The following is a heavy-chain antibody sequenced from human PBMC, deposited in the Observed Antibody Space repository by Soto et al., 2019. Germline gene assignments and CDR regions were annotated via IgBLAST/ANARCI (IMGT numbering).Heavy chain of an antibody. CDR3: SRYIYGYFDY. J-gene: IGHJ4*02. CDR1: GFTCSDYY. CDR2: ISSTISYT. Sequence: GGSLRLSCAASGFTCSDYYMSWIRQGPGKGLEWVSYISSTISYTNYADSVKGRFTISRDNAKNSLYLQMNTLSPALTAVYYCSRYIYGYFDYWGQGTLVTVSS. D-gene: IGHD5-18*01. V-gene: IGHV3-11*06.